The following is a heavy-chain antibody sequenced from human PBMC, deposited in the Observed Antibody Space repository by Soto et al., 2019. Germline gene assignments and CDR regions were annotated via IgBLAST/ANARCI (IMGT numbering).Heavy chain of an antibody. Sequence: PSETLSLTCTVSGGSISSGGYYWSWIRQHPGKGLEWIGYIYYSGSTYYNPSLKSRVTISVDTSKNQFSLELSSVTSADTDVYYCARYRFLWFTLEYWGQGTLVTVS. CDR3: ARYRFLWFTLEY. CDR2: IYYSGST. CDR1: GGSISSGGYY. J-gene: IGHJ4*02. V-gene: IGHV4-31*03. D-gene: IGHD3-10*01.